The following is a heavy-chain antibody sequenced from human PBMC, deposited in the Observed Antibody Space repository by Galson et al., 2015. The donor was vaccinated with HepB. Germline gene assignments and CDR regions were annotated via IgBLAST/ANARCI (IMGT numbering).Heavy chain of an antibody. J-gene: IGHJ6*03. Sequence: SVKVSCKASGGTFSSYAISWVRQAPGQGLEWMGGIIPIFGTANYAQKFQGRVTITADESTSTAYMELSSLRSEDTAVYYCAKIALYYYYMDVWGKGTTVTVSS. CDR2: IIPIFGTA. CDR3: AKIALYYYYMDV. D-gene: IGHD2-21*01. V-gene: IGHV1-69*13. CDR1: GGTFSSYA.